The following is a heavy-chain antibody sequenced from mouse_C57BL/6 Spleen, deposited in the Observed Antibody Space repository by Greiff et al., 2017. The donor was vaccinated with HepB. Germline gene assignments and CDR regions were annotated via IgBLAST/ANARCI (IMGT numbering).Heavy chain of an antibody. CDR3: ARRGVYYSNYDWFAY. D-gene: IGHD2-5*01. CDR2: IYPSDSET. J-gene: IGHJ3*01. Sequence: QVQLQQPGAELVRPGSSVKLSCKASGYTFTSYWMDWVKQRPGQGLEWIGNIYPSDSETHYNQKFKDKATLTVDKSSSTAYMQLSSLTSEDSAVYYCARRGVYYSNYDWFAYWGQGTLVTVSA. V-gene: IGHV1-61*01. CDR1: GYTFTSYW.